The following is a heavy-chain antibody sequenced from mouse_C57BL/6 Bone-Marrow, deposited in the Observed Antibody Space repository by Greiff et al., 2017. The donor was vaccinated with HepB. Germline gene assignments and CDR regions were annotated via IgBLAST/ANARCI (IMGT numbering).Heavy chain of an antibody. CDR3: ARPDYYGLFDY. CDR1: GFTFSSYG. CDR2: ISSGGSYT. V-gene: IGHV5-6*02. J-gene: IGHJ2*01. D-gene: IGHD1-1*01. Sequence: EVKLVESGGDLVKPGGFLKLSCAASGFTFSSYGMSWVRQTPDKRLEWVATISSGGSYTYYPDSVKGRFTISRDNAKNTLYLQMSSLKSEDTAMYYCARPDYYGLFDYWGQGTTLTVSS.